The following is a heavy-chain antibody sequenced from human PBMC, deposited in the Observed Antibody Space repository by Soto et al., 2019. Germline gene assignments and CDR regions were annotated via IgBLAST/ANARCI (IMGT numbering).Heavy chain of an antibody. J-gene: IGHJ5*02. Sequence: GGSLRLSCAASGFTFSNSGMHWVRQAPGKGPEWVAVISYDGSSKFYADSVKGRFAISRDNPKNMLYLQMNSLRPEDTALYYCAKDSCSSTSCPFDPWGQGTQVTVSS. D-gene: IGHD2-2*01. V-gene: IGHV3-30*18. CDR1: GFTFSNSG. CDR2: ISYDGSSK. CDR3: AKDSCSSTSCPFDP.